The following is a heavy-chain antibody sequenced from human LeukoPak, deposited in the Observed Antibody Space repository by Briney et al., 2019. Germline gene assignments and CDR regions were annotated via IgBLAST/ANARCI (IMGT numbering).Heavy chain of an antibody. D-gene: IGHD5-18*01. CDR3: ARDFRYSLDF. CDR2: ITSTFII. J-gene: IGHJ4*02. CDR1: GFDFYAYS. Sequence: GGSLRHSCAASGFDFYAYSMTWGRHAPGKRLWWISYITSTFIIHYADSAKGRITISRDNAKNSLYLQMNLLRDEDTAVYYCARDFRYSLDFWGQGTLVTISS. V-gene: IGHV3-48*02.